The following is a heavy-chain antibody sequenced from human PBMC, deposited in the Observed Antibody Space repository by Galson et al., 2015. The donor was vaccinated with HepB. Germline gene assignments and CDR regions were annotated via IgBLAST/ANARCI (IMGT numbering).Heavy chain of an antibody. J-gene: IGHJ4*02. CDR3: ARPTKAYCSGGSCSPFDY. Sequence: SVKVSCKASGYTFTSYGISWVRQAPGQGLEWMGWISPYNGKTNYAQKLQGRVTMTTDTSTSTAYMELRSLRSDDTAVYYCARPTKAYCSGGSCSPFDYWGQGTLVTVSS. CDR2: ISPYNGKT. V-gene: IGHV1-18*01. CDR1: GYTFTSYG. D-gene: IGHD2-15*01.